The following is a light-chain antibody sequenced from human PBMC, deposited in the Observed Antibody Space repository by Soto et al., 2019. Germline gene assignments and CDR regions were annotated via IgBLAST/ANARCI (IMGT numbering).Light chain of an antibody. V-gene: IGKV3-15*01. Sequence: EIVMTQSPGTLSVSPGESATLSCRASQSVSSNLAWYQQKPGQAPRLVIYDTSTRATGVPARFSGSGSGTEFTLPISSLQSEDFAVYYCQQYNNWPLTFGQGTKLEIK. CDR1: QSVSSN. CDR2: DTS. CDR3: QQYNNWPLT. J-gene: IGKJ2*01.